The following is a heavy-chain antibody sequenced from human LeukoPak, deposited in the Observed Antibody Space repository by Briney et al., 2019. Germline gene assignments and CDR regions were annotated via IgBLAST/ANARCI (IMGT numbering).Heavy chain of an antibody. CDR3: ARELSYYDSSGYYNWFDP. J-gene: IGHJ5*02. V-gene: IGHV4-61*02. Sequence: SETLSLTCTVSGGSISSGGYYWSWIRQPAGKGLEWIGRIYTSGSTNYNPSLKSRVTMSVDTSKNQFSLKLSSVTAADTAVYYCARELSYYDSSGYYNWFDPWGQGTLVTVSS. CDR1: GGSISSGGYY. D-gene: IGHD3-22*01. CDR2: IYTSGST.